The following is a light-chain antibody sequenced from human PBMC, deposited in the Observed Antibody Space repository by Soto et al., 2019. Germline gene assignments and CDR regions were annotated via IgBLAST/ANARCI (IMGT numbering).Light chain of an antibody. CDR2: YAS. CDR3: MQALQIPA. J-gene: IGKJ1*01. Sequence: IVMTQSPLSLPVTPGEPASISCTSSQSLLQSTGANYLNWYVQKPGQSPQLLIIYASTRASGVPDRFSGSGSGTDFTLRISRVEAEDVGIYYCMQALQIPAFGQGTKVEIK. CDR1: QSLLQSTGANY. V-gene: IGKV2-28*01.